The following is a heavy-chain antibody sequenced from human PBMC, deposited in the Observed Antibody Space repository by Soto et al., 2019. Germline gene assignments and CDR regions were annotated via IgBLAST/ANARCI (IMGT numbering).Heavy chain of an antibody. J-gene: IGHJ4*02. CDR2: IKDKMEGGTT. CDR3: DPHWNFDY. CDR1: VFTLSNAW. D-gene: IGHD3-3*01. Sequence: PGGALGLSCAASVFTLSNAWVSRVRQAPGKGLEWVGRIKDKMEGGTTDYAAPVKGRFTISRDDSKNMLYLQMNSLITDDTAVYYCDPHWNFDYWGQGTLVTVSS. V-gene: IGHV3-15*01.